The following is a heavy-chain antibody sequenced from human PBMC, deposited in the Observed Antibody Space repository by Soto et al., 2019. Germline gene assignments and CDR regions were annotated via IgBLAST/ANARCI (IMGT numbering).Heavy chain of an antibody. Sequence: PGGSLRLSCAASGFTFSSHAMSWVRQAPGKGLEWVSAISDSGASTYYADSVKGRFTISRDNSKNTLYLQMSSLGAEDTAVYYCTKVFQFYSYGMDVWGQGTTVTVSS. CDR3: TKVFQFYSYGMDV. J-gene: IGHJ6*02. V-gene: IGHV3-23*01. CDR1: GFTFSSHA. CDR2: ISDSGAST. D-gene: IGHD2-21*01.